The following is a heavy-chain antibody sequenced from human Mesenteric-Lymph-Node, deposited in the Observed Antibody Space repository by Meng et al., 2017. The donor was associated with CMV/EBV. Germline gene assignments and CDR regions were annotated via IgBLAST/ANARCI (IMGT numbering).Heavy chain of an antibody. V-gene: IGHV3-9*01. CDR1: GFTFDDYA. CDR2: ISWNSGSI. CDR3: ANGGY. D-gene: IGHD3-16*01. Sequence: SLKISCAASGFTFDDYAMHWVRQAPGKGLEWVSGISWNSGSIGYADSVKGRFTISRDNAKNSLYLQMNSLRAEDTALYYCANGGYWGQGTLVTVSS. J-gene: IGHJ4*02.